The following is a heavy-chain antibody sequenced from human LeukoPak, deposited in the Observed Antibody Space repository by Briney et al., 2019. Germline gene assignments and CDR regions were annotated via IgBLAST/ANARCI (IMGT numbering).Heavy chain of an antibody. CDR1: GFTFSDSY. CDR3: ARAPAYYYDSRGPFDL. Sequence: GGSLRLSCAASGFTFSDSYMTWIRQAPGKGLEWISHISSSGSVIYHADSVKGRFTISRDNTKNSLYLQMNSLRAEDTAVYYCARAPAYYYDSRGPFDLWGRGTLVTVSS. D-gene: IGHD3-22*01. V-gene: IGHV3-11*01. J-gene: IGHJ2*01. CDR2: ISSSGSVI.